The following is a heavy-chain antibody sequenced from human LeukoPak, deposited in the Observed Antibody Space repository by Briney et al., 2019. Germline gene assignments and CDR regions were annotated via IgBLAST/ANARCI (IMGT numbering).Heavy chain of an antibody. CDR1: GFTFSSYS. CDR3: VRDSGCSSTSCYFSGWDFDY. J-gene: IGHJ4*02. D-gene: IGHD2-2*01. Sequence: GGSLRLSCAASGFTFSSYSMNWVRQAPGKRLEWVSSISISSSYIYYADSVKGRFTISRDNAKNSLYLQMNSLRAEDTAVYYCVRDSGCSSTSCYFSGWDFDYSGQGTLVTVSS. V-gene: IGHV3-21*01. CDR2: ISISSSYI.